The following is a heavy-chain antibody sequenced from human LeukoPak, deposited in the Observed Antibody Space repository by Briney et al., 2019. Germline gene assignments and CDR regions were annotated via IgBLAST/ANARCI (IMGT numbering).Heavy chain of an antibody. J-gene: IGHJ4*02. CDR2: IKQDGSEK. CDR1: GFTFSTYW. Sequence: GGSLRLSCAASGFTFSTYWMNWVRQAPGKGLEWVANIKQDGSEKYYVDSVKGRFTISRDNAKNSLYLQMNSLRAEDTAVYYCARDGGAVAGYYFDYWGQGTLVTVSS. D-gene: IGHD6-19*01. CDR3: ARDGGAVAGYYFDY. V-gene: IGHV3-7*01.